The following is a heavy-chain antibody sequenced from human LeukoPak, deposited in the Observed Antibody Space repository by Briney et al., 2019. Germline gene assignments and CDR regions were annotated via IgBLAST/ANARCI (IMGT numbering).Heavy chain of an antibody. Sequence: SETLSLTCTVSGGSISSYYWSWIRQPPGKGLEWIGYIYYSGSTNYNPSLKSRVTISVDTSKNQFSLKLSSVTAADTAVYYCARPYSSSSGAFDIWGQGTMVTVSS. CDR3: ARPYSSSSGAFDI. V-gene: IGHV4-59*12. D-gene: IGHD6-6*01. J-gene: IGHJ3*02. CDR1: GGSISSYY. CDR2: IYYSGST.